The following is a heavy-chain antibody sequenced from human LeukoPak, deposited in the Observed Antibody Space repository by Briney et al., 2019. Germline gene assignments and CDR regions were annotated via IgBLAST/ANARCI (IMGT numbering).Heavy chain of an antibody. CDR2: ITPIGGT. CDR1: GYTFTSYA. V-gene: IGHV1-2*02. Sequence: ASVNVSCKPSGYTFTSYAMHWVRQAPGQGLEWMGWITPIGGTNYPQKFQGRVAITRDTYITTAYMNLSRLTSDDPAVYYWARDRYGDGFAHFDYWGQGALGTVSS. J-gene: IGHJ4*02. D-gene: IGHD5-24*01. CDR3: ARDRYGDGFAHFDY.